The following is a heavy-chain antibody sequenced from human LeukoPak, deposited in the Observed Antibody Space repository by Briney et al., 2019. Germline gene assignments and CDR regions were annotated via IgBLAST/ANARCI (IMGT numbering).Heavy chain of an antibody. CDR1: GGSISGSSYY. CDR2: IYYSGST. J-gene: IGHJ4*02. V-gene: IGHV4-39*01. D-gene: IGHD3-16*01. Sequence: SETLSLTCTVSGGSISGSSYYWGWIRQPPGKGLEWIGSIYYSGSTYYNPSLKSRVTISVDTSKNQFSLKLNSVTATDTAVYYCARHYEPWGQGTLVTVSS. CDR3: ARHYEP.